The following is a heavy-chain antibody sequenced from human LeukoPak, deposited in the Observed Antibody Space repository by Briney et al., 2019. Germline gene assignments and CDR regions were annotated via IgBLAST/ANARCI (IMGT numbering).Heavy chain of an antibody. D-gene: IGHD2-15*01. Sequence: GGSLRLSCAASGFTVSTDCMTWVRQAPGKGLEWVSTITSGGSTYYPDSVKGRITISRDNSKNTLYLQMNSLTADDTAVYYCAKYVVAASTYYFDYWGQGTLVTVSS. V-gene: IGHV3-53*01. CDR3: AKYVVAASTYYFDY. CDR1: GFTVSTDC. CDR2: ITSGGST. J-gene: IGHJ4*02.